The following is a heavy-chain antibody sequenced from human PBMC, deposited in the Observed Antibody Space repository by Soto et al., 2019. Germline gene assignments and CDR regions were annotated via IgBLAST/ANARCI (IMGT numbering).Heavy chain of an antibody. V-gene: IGHV3-23*01. CDR1: RFIFSDYA. J-gene: IGHJ5*01. CDR2: IGGGNTDR. Sequence: DVQLLESGGGLVQPGGSLTLSCAASRFIFSDYAMNWVRQAPGKGLEWVSSIGGGNTDRYYADSVKGRFIISRDNSKNKMYLQMNSRRDDDTAVYYWAKDAVSYNGKWDWFASWGQGTLVTVSS. D-gene: IGHD1-26*01. CDR3: AKDAVSYNGKWDWFAS.